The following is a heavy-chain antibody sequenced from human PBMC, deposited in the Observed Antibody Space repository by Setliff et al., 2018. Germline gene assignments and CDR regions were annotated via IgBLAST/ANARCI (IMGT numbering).Heavy chain of an antibody. CDR2: ISGASSTI. CDR1: GFTFRNFG. J-gene: IGHJ3*02. D-gene: IGHD3-3*01. CDR3: AKDGVTVSRAFDI. Sequence: GGSLRLSCVVSGFTFRNFGMTWVRQAPGKGLEWLAKISGASSTIYYADSVKGRFTVSRDNAKNTLYLQMNSLRAEDTAVYYCAKDGVTVSRAFDIWGQGTMVTVSS. V-gene: IGHV3-48*04.